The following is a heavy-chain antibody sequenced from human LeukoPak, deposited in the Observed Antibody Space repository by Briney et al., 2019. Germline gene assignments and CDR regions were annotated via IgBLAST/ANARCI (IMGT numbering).Heavy chain of an antibody. D-gene: IGHD3-3*01. J-gene: IGHJ4*02. CDR1: GGSISSTNW. CDR2: VHLDGRT. CDR3: AREGGFYRPLDY. Sequence: SGTLSLICGVSGGSISSTNWWTWIRQPPGKGLEWIGEVHLDGRTNYNPSLESRLTMSVDLSENHISLKLTSVTAADTAVYYCAREGGFYRPLDYTGQGTLVTVSS. V-gene: IGHV4-4*02.